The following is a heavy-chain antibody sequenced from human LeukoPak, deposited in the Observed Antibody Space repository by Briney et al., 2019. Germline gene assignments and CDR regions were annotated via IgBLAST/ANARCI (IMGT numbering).Heavy chain of an antibody. V-gene: IGHV1-2*06. CDR2: INPNSGGT. CDR3: AKNWGWDAFDI. Sequence: ASVKVSCKSSGYTFTGYYIHWVRQAPGQGLEWMGRINPNSGGTHYAQKFQGRVTVSRDTSLRTAYMEPSRLRSDDTAVYYCAKNWGWDAFDIWGQGTMVTVSS. CDR1: GYTFTGYY. D-gene: IGHD3-16*01. J-gene: IGHJ3*02.